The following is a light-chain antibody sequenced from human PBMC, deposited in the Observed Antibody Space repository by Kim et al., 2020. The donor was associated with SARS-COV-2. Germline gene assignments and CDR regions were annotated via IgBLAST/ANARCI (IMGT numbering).Light chain of an antibody. V-gene: IGKV3-11*01. CDR1: QSVSSY. CDR3: QQRSNWLT. J-gene: IGKJ4*01. CDR2: DAS. Sequence: LSLSPGERATLSSRASQSVSSYLAWYQQKPGQAPRLLIYDASNRATGIPARFSGSGSGTDFTLTISSLEPEDFAVYYCQQRSNWLTFGGGTRWISN.